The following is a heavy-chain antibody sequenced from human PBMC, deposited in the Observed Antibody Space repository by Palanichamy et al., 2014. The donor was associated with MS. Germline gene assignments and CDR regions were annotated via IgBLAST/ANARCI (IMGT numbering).Heavy chain of an antibody. D-gene: IGHD2-15*01. J-gene: IGHJ4*02. CDR1: GFTFSNFE. Sequence: EVQVMESGGGSLQPGGSLRLSCTASGFTFSNFEMNWVRQAPGKGLEWVAYISNGGIAKHYADSLKGRITISRDNAKNSLFLQMNSLRDDDTGIYYCARGVVGDFFDFWGQGTPVTVSS. V-gene: IGHV3-48*03. CDR2: ISNGGIAK. CDR3: ARGVVGDFFDF.